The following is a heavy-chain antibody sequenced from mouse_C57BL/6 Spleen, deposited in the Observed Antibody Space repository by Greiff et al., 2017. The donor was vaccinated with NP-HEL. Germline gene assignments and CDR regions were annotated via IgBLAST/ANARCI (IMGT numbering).Heavy chain of an antibody. D-gene: IGHD1-1*01. V-gene: IGHV1-52*01. CDR1: GYTFTSYW. Sequence: QVQLQQPGAELVRPGSSVKLSCKASGYTFTSYWMHWVKQRPIQGLEWIGNIDPSDSETHYNQKFKDKATLTVDKSSSTAYMQLSSLTSEDSAVYYCARQDAYYGSSSYAMDYWGQGTSVTVSS. CDR2: IDPSDSET. CDR3: ARQDAYYGSSSYAMDY. J-gene: IGHJ4*01.